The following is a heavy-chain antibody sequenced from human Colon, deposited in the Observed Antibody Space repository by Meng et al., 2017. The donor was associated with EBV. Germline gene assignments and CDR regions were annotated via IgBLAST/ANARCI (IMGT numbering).Heavy chain of an antibody. V-gene: IGHV3-15*01. CDR2: IRSQIDGRTT. J-gene: IGHJ4*02. CDR1: GFTSTNAW. CDR3: TTDEGGSRF. Sequence: VQPVEAGVGLVKPGKAPRLSCTASGFTSTNAWMNWVRQAPGKGLEWVGRIRSQIDGRTTDYTAPVKGRFTISRDDSKTTLYLQMNRLKIEDSAVYYCTTDEGGSRFWGQGTLVTVSS. D-gene: IGHD1-26*01.